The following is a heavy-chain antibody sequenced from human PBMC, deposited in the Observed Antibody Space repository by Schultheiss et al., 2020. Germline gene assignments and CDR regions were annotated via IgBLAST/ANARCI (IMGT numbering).Heavy chain of an antibody. D-gene: IGHD2-15*01. CDR1: GFTVSSNY. Sequence: GGSLRLSCAASGFTVSSNYKSWVRQAPGKGLEWVAVISYDGSNKYYADSVKGRFTISRDNSRNTLYLQMNSLRVEDTAVYYCARVGRGYCSGGSCYLDYWGQGTLVTVSS. J-gene: IGHJ4*02. CDR2: ISYDGSNK. V-gene: IGHV3-30*03. CDR3: ARVGRGYCSGGSCYLDY.